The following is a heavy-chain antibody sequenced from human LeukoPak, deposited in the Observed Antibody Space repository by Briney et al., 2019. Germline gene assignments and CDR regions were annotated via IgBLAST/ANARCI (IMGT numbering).Heavy chain of an antibody. CDR3: ARGSGWYNDAFDI. CDR1: GYTFTSYG. D-gene: IGHD6-19*01. V-gene: IGHV1-18*04. CDR2: ISAYNGNT. Sequence: GASVKVSCKGSGYTFTSYGFSWVRKGPRQGLERMGWISAYNGNTNYAQKLQGRVTMATDTSTSTAYMELRSLRSDDRAVYYCARGSGWYNDAFDIWGQGTMDTVSS. J-gene: IGHJ3*02.